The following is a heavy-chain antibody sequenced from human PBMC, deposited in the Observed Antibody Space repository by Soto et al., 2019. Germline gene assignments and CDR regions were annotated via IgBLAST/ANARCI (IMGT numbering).Heavy chain of an antibody. D-gene: IGHD2-2*01. CDR1: GGTFGSYA. J-gene: IGHJ6*02. V-gene: IGHV1-69*01. Sequence: QVQLVQSGAEVKKPGSSVKVSCKASGGTFGSYAISWVRQAPGQGLEWMGGIIPISETTNYAQKFQGRVTITADESKSTAYMELSSPRSEDTAVYYCARSQGSSTSLEIYYYYYYGMDVWGQGTTVTVSS. CDR3: ARSQGSSTSLEIYYYYYYGMDV. CDR2: IIPISETT.